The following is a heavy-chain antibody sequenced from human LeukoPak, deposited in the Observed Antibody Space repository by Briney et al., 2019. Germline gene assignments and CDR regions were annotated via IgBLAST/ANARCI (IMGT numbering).Heavy chain of an antibody. CDR1: GYSFSSYW. CDR3: ARWGYCSTITTCFYWFDP. D-gene: IGHD2-8*01. J-gene: IGHJ5*02. CDR2: IYPGDSDT. Sequence: GESLKISCKASGYSFSSYWIGWVRQMPGKGLEWMGIIYPGDSDTRYSPSFEGQVTISAAKFISTAYLQWSSLKASDTAMYYCARWGYCSTITTCFYWFDPWGQGTLVTVSS. V-gene: IGHV5-51*01.